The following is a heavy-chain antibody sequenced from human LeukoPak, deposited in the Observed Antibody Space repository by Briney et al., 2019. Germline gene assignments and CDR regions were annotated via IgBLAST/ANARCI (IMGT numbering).Heavy chain of an antibody. CDR3: ARDALYDYGGIGDYYYYYMDV. J-gene: IGHJ6*03. V-gene: IGHV4-61*02. CDR1: GGSIRSGSYY. CDR2: IYTSGST. D-gene: IGHD4-23*01. Sequence: TSQTLSLTCTVSGGSIRSGSYYWSWIRQPAGKGLEWIGRIYTSGSTNYNPSLKSRVTISVDTSKNQFSLKLSSVTAADTAVYYCARDALYDYGGIGDYYYYYMDVWGKGTTVTVSS.